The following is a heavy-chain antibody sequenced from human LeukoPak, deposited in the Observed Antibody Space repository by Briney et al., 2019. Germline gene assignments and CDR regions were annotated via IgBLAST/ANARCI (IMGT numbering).Heavy chain of an antibody. J-gene: IGHJ5*02. CDR3: ARRRWDVVVPAAMMTWFDP. CDR2: IYYSGST. Sequence: SETLSLTCTVSGGSISSSSYYWGWIRQPPGKGLEWIGSIYYSGSTYYNPSLKSRVTISVDTSKNQFSLKLSSVTAADTAVYYCARRRWDVVVPAAMMTWFDPWGQGTLVTVSS. CDR1: GGSISSSSYY. D-gene: IGHD2-2*01. V-gene: IGHV4-39*01.